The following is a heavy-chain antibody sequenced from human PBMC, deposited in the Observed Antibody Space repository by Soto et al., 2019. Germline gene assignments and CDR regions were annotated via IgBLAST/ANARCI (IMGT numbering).Heavy chain of an antibody. V-gene: IGHV1-18*01. J-gene: IGHJ1*01. D-gene: IGHD1-26*01. CDR2: IRVYNGDT. CDR1: GYDFTNYG. CDR3: SRGDRSPHY. Sequence: QVQLVQSGAEVKKTGASVKVSCKSSGYDFTNYGITWVRQAPGQGLDWVGWIRVYNGDTKYAQKFQGRVTLTTSTSTTTAYMELRSLRSDDTAVYYCSRGDRSPHYWGQGTLVTVSA.